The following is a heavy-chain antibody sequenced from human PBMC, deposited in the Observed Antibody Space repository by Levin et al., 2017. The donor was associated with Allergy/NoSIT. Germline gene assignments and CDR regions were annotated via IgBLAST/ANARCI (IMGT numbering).Heavy chain of an antibody. V-gene: IGHV3-30*04. CDR2: IASDGSNK. CDR3: ARTRAGMGKGVGKDGMDV. J-gene: IGHJ6*02. CDR1: GFTFSSYA. D-gene: IGHD1-1*01. Sequence: LSLTCAASGFTFSSYAMHWVRQAPGKGLEWVAVIASDGSNKYYADSVKGRFTISRDNSKNTLYLQMNSLRDEETAVYYCARTRAGMGKGVGKDGMDVWGQGTTVTVSS.